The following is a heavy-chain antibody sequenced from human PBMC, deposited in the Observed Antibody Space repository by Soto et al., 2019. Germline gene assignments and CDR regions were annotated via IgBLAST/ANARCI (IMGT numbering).Heavy chain of an antibody. Sequence: ASVKVSCKASGYTFTGYYMHWVRQAPGQGLEWMGWINPNSGGTNYAQKFQGWVTMTRDTSISTAYMELSRLRSDDTAVYYCARGNYGSGTPYYYYGMDVWGQGTTVTVSS. CDR2: INPNSGGT. V-gene: IGHV1-2*04. J-gene: IGHJ6*02. CDR3: ARGNYGSGTPYYYYGMDV. D-gene: IGHD3-10*01. CDR1: GYTFTGYY.